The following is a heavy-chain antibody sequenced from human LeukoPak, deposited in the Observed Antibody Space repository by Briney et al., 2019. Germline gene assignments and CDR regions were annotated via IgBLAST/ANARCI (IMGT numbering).Heavy chain of an antibody. J-gene: IGHJ4*02. CDR1: GFTVSSNY. D-gene: IGHD3-10*01. V-gene: IGHV3-66*02. CDR3: ARDREGYYGSGSYVY. CDR2: IYSGGST. Sequence: GRSLRLSCAASGFTVSSNYMSWVRQAPGKGLEWVSVIYSGGSTYYADSVKGRFTISRDNSKNTLYLQMNSLRAEDTAVYYCARDREGYYGSGSYVYWGQGTLVTVSS.